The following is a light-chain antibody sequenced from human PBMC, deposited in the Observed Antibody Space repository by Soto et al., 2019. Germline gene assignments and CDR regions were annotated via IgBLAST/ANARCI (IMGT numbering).Light chain of an antibody. CDR2: AES. V-gene: IGKV1-39*01. J-gene: IGKJ4*01. Sequence: DIQMTQSPSSLSASVGDRVTITCRASQSITTYLNWYQQKPGKAPRILIYAESSLQSGVPSRFSGSGFGADVTLTSSSLQPEDFATYYCQQSYTTPPTFGGGTKVEIK. CDR1: QSITTY. CDR3: QQSYTTPPT.